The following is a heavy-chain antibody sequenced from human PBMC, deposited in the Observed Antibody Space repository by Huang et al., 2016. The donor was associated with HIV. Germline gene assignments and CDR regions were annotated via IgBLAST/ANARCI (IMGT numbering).Heavy chain of an antibody. D-gene: IGHD3-10*01. J-gene: IGHJ4*02. CDR3: ARLPGSITMIRGVITDPY. CDR2: IYYSGST. CDR1: GGSIRSDNYY. Sequence: QLQLQESGPGLVKPSETLSLTCTVSGGSIRSDNYYWGWIRQPPGKGLEWIGSIYYSGSTHYTPSLKSRVTITVDTSKNQFSLKMRSVTAADTAVYYCARLPGSITMIRGVITDPYWGQGTLVTVSS. V-gene: IGHV4-39*01.